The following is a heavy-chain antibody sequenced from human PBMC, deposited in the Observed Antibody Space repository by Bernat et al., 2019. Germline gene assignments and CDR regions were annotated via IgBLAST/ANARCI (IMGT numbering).Heavy chain of an antibody. D-gene: IGHD3-9*01. V-gene: IGHV1-24*01. Sequence: QVQLVQSGAEVKKPGASVKVSCKVSGYTLTELSMHWVRQAPGKGLEWMGGFDPEDGETIYAQKFQGRVTMTEDTSTDTAYMELSSLRSEDTAVYYCATIKTIPSRAPDAFDIWDQGKMVTVSS. J-gene: IGHJ3*02. CDR3: ATIKTIPSRAPDAFDI. CDR1: GYTLTELS. CDR2: FDPEDGET.